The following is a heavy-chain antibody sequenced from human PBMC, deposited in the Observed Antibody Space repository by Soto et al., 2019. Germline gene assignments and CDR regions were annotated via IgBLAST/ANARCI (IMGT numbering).Heavy chain of an antibody. Sequence: PGGSLRLSCAASGFTFCSYSMNWVRQAPGKGLEWVSYISSSSSTIYYADSVKGRFTISRDNAKNSLYLQMNSLRDEDTAVYYCARAVAGTWRSGWRFDPWGQGTLVTSPQ. D-gene: IGHD6-19*01. V-gene: IGHV3-48*02. CDR3: ARAVAGTWRSGWRFDP. J-gene: IGHJ5*02. CDR2: ISSSSSTI. CDR1: GFTFCSYS.